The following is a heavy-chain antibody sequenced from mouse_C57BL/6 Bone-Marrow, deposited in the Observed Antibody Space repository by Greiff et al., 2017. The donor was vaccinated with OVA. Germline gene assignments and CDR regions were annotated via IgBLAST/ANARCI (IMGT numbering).Heavy chain of an antibody. Sequence: DVQLVESGPGLAKPSQTLSLTCSVTGYSITSDYWNWIRKFPGNKLEYMGYISYSGSTYYNPSLKSRISITRDTSKNQYYLQLNSVTTEDTATYYCARVHYYGSSYDWYFDVWGTGTTVTVSS. J-gene: IGHJ1*03. D-gene: IGHD1-1*01. CDR2: ISYSGST. CDR3: ARVHYYGSSYDWYFDV. V-gene: IGHV3-8*01. CDR1: GYSITSDY.